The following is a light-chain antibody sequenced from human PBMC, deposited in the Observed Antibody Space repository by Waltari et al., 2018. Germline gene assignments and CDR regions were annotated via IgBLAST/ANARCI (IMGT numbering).Light chain of an antibody. Sequence: DIQMTQSPSSLSASVGDRVTITCPASQSISSYLNWYQQKPGKAPKLLIYAASSLQSGVPSRFSGSGSGTDFTLTISSLQPEDFATYYCQQSYSTPPTFGQGTKLEIK. CDR2: AAS. V-gene: IGKV1-39*01. J-gene: IGKJ2*01. CDR3: QQSYSTPPT. CDR1: QSISSY.